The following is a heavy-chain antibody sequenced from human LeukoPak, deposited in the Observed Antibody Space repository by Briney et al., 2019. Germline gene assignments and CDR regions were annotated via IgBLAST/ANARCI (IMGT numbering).Heavy chain of an antibody. V-gene: IGHV3-21*01. Sequence: GGTLRLTCAASGFTFSSYGMNWVRQAPGKGLEWVSSISSSSSYIYYADSVKGRFTISRDNAKNSLYLQMNSLRAEDTAVYYCARDGYYYGSVTPRAFDIWGQGTMVTVSS. J-gene: IGHJ3*02. CDR1: GFTFSSYG. CDR2: ISSSSSYI. D-gene: IGHD3-10*01. CDR3: ARDGYYYGSVTPRAFDI.